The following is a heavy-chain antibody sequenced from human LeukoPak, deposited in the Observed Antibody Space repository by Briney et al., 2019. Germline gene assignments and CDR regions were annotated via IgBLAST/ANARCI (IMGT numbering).Heavy chain of an antibody. V-gene: IGHV4-34*01. D-gene: IGHD3-22*01. CDR2: INHSGST. J-gene: IGHJ4*02. CDR3: ARGISYDSSGYSDEFDY. CDR1: GGSFSGYY. Sequence: SSETLSLTCAVYGGSFSGYYWSWIRQPPGKGLEWIGEINHSGSTNYNPSLKSRVTISVDTSKNQFSLKLSSVTAADTAVYYCARGISYDSSGYSDEFDYWGQGTLVTVSS.